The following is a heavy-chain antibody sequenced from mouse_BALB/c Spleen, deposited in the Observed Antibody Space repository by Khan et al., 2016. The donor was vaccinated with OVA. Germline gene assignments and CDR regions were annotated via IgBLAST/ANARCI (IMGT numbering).Heavy chain of an antibody. CDR3: ASGGYWYFDV. J-gene: IGHJ1*01. D-gene: IGHD1-1*02. Sequence: QIQLVQSGPELKKPGETVKISCKASGYTFTDYGMNWVKQTPGKYLKWMGWINTYTGEPTYADDFKGRFAFSLDTSASTAYLQINNLKNEDTATYFCASGGYWYFDVWGAGTTVTVSS. CDR1: GYTFTDYG. CDR2: INTYTGEP. V-gene: IGHV9-3-1*01.